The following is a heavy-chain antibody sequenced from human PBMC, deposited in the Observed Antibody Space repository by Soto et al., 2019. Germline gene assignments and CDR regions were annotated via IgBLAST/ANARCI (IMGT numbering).Heavy chain of an antibody. CDR1: GFTFSSHE. CDR2: ISSSGSPI. Sequence: EVQLVESGGGLVQPGGSLRLSCVASGFTFSSHEMNWVRQAPGKGLEWVSYISSSGSPIDYADSVRSRFTISRDNAKNSVILQMNSLRVEDTAVYYCVRSWGVYCSSTRCYSPWLDPWGQGTLVTVSS. CDR3: VRSWGVYCSSTRCYSPWLDP. J-gene: IGHJ5*02. V-gene: IGHV3-48*03. D-gene: IGHD2-2*02.